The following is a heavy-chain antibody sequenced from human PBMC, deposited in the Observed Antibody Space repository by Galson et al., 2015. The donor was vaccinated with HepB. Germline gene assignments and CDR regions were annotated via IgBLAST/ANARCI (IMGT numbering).Heavy chain of an antibody. J-gene: IGHJ4*02. V-gene: IGHV3-23*01. CDR1: GFTFSRYA. D-gene: IGHD6-19*01. CDR3: AKHKGFQWLGADY. CDR2: ISGSGGST. Sequence: SLRLSCAASGFTFSRYAMTWVRQAPGKGLEWVSLISGSGGSTYYADSAKGRFTISRDNSKNTLYLQMNSLRAEDTAVYYCAKHKGFQWLGADYWGQGILVTVSS.